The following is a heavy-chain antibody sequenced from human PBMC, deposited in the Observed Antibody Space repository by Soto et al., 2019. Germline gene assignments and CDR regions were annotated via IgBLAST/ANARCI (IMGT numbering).Heavy chain of an antibody. D-gene: IGHD6-6*01. CDR1: WFTVISNY. CDR3: ARDRSTSSCHYFDY. J-gene: IGHJ4*02. Sequence: GGSLRLSCASSWFTVISNYMSWVRQAPGKGLEWVSLIYSGDYTYYADSVKGRFTISRDRSKNTLYLHMSSLRAEDTAVYYCARDRSTSSCHYFDYWGQGTLVTVSS. V-gene: IGHV3-53*01. CDR2: IYSGDYT.